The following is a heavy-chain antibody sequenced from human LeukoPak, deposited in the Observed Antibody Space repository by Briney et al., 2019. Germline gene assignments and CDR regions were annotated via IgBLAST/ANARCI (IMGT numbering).Heavy chain of an antibody. Sequence: PGGSLRLSCAASGFTFNSYGMHWVRQAPGKGLEWVAVMWYDGSSKYYADSVKGRITISRDNFRNTLYLQMNNLRAEDTAVYYCARQGGYCTSTICPFDYWGQGTLVTVSS. V-gene: IGHV3-33*01. CDR3: ARQGGYCTSTICPFDY. J-gene: IGHJ4*02. CDR1: GFTFNSYG. D-gene: IGHD2-2*01. CDR2: MWYDGSSK.